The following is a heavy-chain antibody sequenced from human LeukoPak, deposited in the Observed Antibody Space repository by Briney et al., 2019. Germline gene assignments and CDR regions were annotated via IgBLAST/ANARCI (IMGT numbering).Heavy chain of an antibody. CDR1: GFTVSSND. Sequence: GGSMRLSCAASGFTVSSNDMSWVRQAPGKGLEWVSVIYSGGSTYYADSVKGRFTISRDNSKNTLYLQMNSLRAEDTAVYYCARANTYYDFWKAFDYWGQGTLVTVSS. J-gene: IGHJ4*02. D-gene: IGHD3-3*01. CDR3: ARANTYYDFWKAFDY. CDR2: IYSGGST. V-gene: IGHV3-53*01.